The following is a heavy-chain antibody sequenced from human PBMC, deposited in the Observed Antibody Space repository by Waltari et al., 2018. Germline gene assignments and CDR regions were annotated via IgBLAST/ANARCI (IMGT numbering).Heavy chain of an antibody. CDR2: ISVSGGST. CDR3: AKHNPDV. CDR1: GLTVSSYA. J-gene: IGHJ6*02. Sequence: EVQLLESGGGLVQPGGSLRISCAASGLTVSSYAGGWVRQVPGKGREWVAVISVSGGSTYYADSGKGRFTISRDNSKNTLYLQMNSLRAEDTAVYYCAKHNPDVWGQGTTVTVSS. V-gene: IGHV3-23*01.